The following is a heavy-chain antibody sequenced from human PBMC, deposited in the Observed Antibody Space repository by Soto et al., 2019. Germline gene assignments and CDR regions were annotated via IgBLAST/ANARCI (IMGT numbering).Heavy chain of an antibody. CDR1: GYTFTSYY. V-gene: IGHV1-46*01. D-gene: IGHD5-18*01. J-gene: IGHJ4*02. CDR3: ARAGIQLWYSGDY. CDR2: INPSGGST. Sequence: QVQLVQSGAEVKRPGASVKVSCKASGYTFTSYYMHWVRQAPGQGLEWMGIINPSGGSTTYAQKFQGRVTMSRDPSTSTVYMELSSLRSEDTAVYYCARAGIQLWYSGDYWGQGSLVTVSS.